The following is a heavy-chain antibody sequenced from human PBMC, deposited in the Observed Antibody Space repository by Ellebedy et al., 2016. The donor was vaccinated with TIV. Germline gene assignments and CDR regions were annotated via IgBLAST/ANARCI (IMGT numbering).Heavy chain of an antibody. J-gene: IGHJ6*03. Sequence: SETLSLTXTVSGGSISSYYWSWIRQPPGKGLEWIGSIHYSGSTNYNPSLKSRVTILVDTSKNQFSLKLSSVTAADTAVYYCARGNYYYYYYMDVWGKGTTVTVSS. V-gene: IGHV4-59*01. CDR2: IHYSGST. CDR3: ARGNYYYYYYMDV. CDR1: GGSISSYY.